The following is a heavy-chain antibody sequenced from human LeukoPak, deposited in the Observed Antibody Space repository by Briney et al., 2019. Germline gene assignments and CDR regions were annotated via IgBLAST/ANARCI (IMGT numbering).Heavy chain of an antibody. CDR1: GFTFSSYW. CDR3: ARDKVTYYYDSSGYPDY. V-gene: IGHV3-48*01. J-gene: IGHJ4*02. CDR2: ISSSSTI. D-gene: IGHD3-22*01. Sequence: GGSLRLSCAASGFTFSSYWMSWVRQAPGKGLEWVSYISSSSTIYYADSVKGRFTISRDNAKNSLYLQMNSLRAEDTAVYYCARDKVTYYYDSSGYPDYWGQGTLVTVSS.